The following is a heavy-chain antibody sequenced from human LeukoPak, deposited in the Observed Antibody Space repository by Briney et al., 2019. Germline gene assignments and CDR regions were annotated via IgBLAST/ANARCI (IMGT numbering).Heavy chain of an antibody. CDR1: GFTVSSNY. J-gene: IGHJ4*02. CDR2: IYSGGST. CDR3: AREGSGSYYFDY. V-gene: IGHV3-53*01. D-gene: IGHD1-26*01. Sequence: PGGSLRLSCAASGFTVSSNYMGWVRQAPGKGLEWVSVIYSGGSTYYADSVKGRFTISRDNSKNTLYLQMNSLRAEDTAVYYCAREGSGSYYFDYWGQGTLVTVSS.